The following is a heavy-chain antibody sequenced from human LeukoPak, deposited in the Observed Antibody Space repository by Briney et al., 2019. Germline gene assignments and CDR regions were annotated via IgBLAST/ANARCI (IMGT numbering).Heavy chain of an antibody. V-gene: IGHV1-8*02. D-gene: IGHD3-9*01. Sequence: ASVKVSCKASGYTFTSYDINWVRQAPGQGLEWMGWMNPNSGNTGYAQKFQGRVTMTRNTSISTAYMELSSLRSEDTAVYYCATAPSGLGYFDWLLYGGGDYWGQGNLVTVSS. J-gene: IGHJ4*02. CDR3: ATAPSGLGYFDWLLYGGGDY. CDR2: MNPNSGNT. CDR1: GYTFTSYD.